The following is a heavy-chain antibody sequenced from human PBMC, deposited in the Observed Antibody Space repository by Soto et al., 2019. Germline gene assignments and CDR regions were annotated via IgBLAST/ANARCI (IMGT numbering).Heavy chain of an antibody. CDR3: ARDHSGSYLPFFAY. Sequence: QVQLVQSGAEVKKPGASVKVSCKASGYSFTNSAIHWLRQAPGQRLEWMGWINAGSGSAKYSQKFQGRVTITRDTSASTAYMELSSLKSEDTAMYYCARDHSGSYLPFFAYWGHATLITVSS. J-gene: IGHJ4*01. V-gene: IGHV1-3*01. CDR1: GYSFTNSA. D-gene: IGHD1-26*01. CDR2: INAGSGSA.